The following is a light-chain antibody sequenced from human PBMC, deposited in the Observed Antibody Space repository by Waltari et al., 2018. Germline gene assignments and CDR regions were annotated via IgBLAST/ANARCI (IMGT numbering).Light chain of an antibody. J-gene: IGLJ1*01. Sequence: QSVLTQPPSVSGTPGQRVTISCSGSSANIGSNPVTWYHQLPGTAPKVLIYSNNQRPSGFPYRCAGSKSGTSASLAISGFQSEDEADYYCASWDDSLTSFVFGSGTTVTVL. CDR3: ASWDDSLTSFV. CDR2: SNN. CDR1: SANIGSNP. V-gene: IGLV1-44*01.